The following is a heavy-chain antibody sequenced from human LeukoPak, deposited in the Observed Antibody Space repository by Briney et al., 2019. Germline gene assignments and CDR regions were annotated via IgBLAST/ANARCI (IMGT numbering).Heavy chain of an antibody. J-gene: IGHJ3*02. CDR3: ARGHRDDAFDI. CDR2: IYHSGST. Sequence: SETLSLTCTVSGGSISTYYWNWIRQPPGKGLEWIGYIYHSGSTNYNPSLQSRVTISVDTSKNQFSLKLSSVTAADTAVYYCARGHRDDAFDIWGQGTMVTVSS. V-gene: IGHV4-59*12. CDR1: GGSISTYY.